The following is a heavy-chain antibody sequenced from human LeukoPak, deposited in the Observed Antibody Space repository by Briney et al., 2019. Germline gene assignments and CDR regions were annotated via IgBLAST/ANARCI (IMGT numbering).Heavy chain of an antibody. CDR1: GFTFSSYG. V-gene: IGHV3-33*01. CDR2: IWYDGSNK. Sequence: GGSLRLSCAASGFTFSSYGMNWVRQAPGKGLEWVAVIWYDGSNKYYADSVKGRFTISRDNSKNTLYLQMNSLRAEDTAVYYCARDRWASSSGIPTWGQGTMVTVSS. CDR3: ARDRWASSSGIPT. D-gene: IGHD6-6*01. J-gene: IGHJ3*01.